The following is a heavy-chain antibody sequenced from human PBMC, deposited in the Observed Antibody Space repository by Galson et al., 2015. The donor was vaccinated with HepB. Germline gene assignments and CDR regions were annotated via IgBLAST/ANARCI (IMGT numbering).Heavy chain of an antibody. V-gene: IGHV3-66*01. Sequence: SLRLSCAASGFTASSNYMSWVRQAPGKGLEWVSVIYSGGSTYYADSVKGRFTISRDNSKNTLYLQMNSLRAEDTAVYYCARDARAVLLWFGEWADWGQGTLVTVSS. J-gene: IGHJ4*02. CDR1: GFTASSNY. D-gene: IGHD3-10*01. CDR2: IYSGGST. CDR3: ARDARAVLLWFGEWAD.